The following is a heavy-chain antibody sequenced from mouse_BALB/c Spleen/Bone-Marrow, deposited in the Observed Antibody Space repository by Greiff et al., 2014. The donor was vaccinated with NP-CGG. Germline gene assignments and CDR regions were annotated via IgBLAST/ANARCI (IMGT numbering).Heavy chain of an antibody. Sequence: QQSGPXLVKPGPSVKISCKASGYSFTGYYMHWVKQSHGKSLEWIGEINPYNGGTSYNQKFKGKATLTVDTSSSTAFMELHSLTSEDSLVYYCARRLYGNYAYWGQGTLVTVSA. V-gene: IGHV1S30*02. CDR3: ARRLYGNYAY. J-gene: IGHJ3*01. CDR2: INPYNGGT. D-gene: IGHD2-10*02. CDR1: GYSFTGYY.